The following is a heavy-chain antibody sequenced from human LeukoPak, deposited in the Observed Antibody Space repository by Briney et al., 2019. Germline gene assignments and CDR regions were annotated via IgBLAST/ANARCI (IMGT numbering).Heavy chain of an antibody. Sequence: PGGSLRLSCAASGFTFSSYEMNWVRQAPGKGLEWVAVIWYDGSNKYSADSVKGRFTISRDNSKNTLYLQMNSLRAEDTAVYYCATDGGRREFDYWGQGTLVTVSS. CDR2: IWYDGSNK. CDR1: GFTFSSYE. J-gene: IGHJ4*02. D-gene: IGHD3-3*01. V-gene: IGHV3-33*08. CDR3: ATDGGRREFDY.